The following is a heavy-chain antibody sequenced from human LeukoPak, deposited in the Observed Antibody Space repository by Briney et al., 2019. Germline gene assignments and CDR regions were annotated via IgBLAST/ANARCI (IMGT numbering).Heavy chain of an antibody. CDR1: GYTSTGYY. J-gene: IGHJ3*02. D-gene: IGHD2-21*02. V-gene: IGHV1-2*02. CDR3: ASIVVVTARYAFDI. CDR2: INPNSADT. Sequence: ASVNDSCQASGYTSTGYYMHCVRQAPGQVLVCVGWINPNSADTNYAQRFQGRVTMTRDTSISTAYMELSRLRSDDTAVYYCASIVVVTARYAFDIWGQGTMVTVSS.